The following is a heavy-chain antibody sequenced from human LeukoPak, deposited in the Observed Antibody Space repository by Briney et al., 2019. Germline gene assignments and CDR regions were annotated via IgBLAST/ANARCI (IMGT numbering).Heavy chain of an antibody. CDR1: GFTFSSYA. V-gene: IGHV3-23*01. Sequence: GGSLRLSCAASGFTFSSYAMSWVRQAPGKGLEWVSAISGSGGSTYYADSVKGRFTISRDNAKNSLYLQMNSLRAEDTAVYYCARDYGDYYGMDVWGQGTTVTVSS. J-gene: IGHJ6*02. D-gene: IGHD4-17*01. CDR2: ISGSGGST. CDR3: ARDYGDYYGMDV.